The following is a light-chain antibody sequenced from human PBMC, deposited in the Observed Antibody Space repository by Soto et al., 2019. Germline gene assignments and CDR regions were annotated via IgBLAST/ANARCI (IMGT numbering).Light chain of an antibody. V-gene: IGKV3-15*01. CDR1: QSVSSN. CDR3: QQYNIWPQT. Sequence: EIVMTQSPATLSVSPGARATLSCRASQSVSSNLAWYQQKPGQAPRLLIYGASTRATGIPARFSGSGSGTEFTLTISSLQSEEFAVYFCQQYNIWPQTVGQGTKVDIK. CDR2: GAS. J-gene: IGKJ1*01.